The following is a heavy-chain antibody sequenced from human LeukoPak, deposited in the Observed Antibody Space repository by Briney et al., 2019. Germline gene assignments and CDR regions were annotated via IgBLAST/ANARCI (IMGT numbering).Heavy chain of an antibody. CDR1: GGSLSGYY. J-gene: IGHJ5*02. CDR2: INHSGST. CDR3: ARSWAKTFDP. V-gene: IGHV4-34*01. D-gene: IGHD7-27*01. Sequence: SETLSLTCAVYGGSLSGYYWSWIRQPPGKGLEWIGEINHSGSTNYNPSLKSRVTISVDTSKNQFSLKLSSVTAADTAVYYCARSWAKTFDPWGQGTLVTVSS.